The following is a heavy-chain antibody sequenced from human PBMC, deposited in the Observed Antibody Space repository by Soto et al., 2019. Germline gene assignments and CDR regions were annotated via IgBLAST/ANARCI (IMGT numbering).Heavy chain of an antibody. V-gene: IGHV1-8*01. CDR1: GYTFTSYD. CDR2: MDPNSGKA. Sequence: ASVKVSCKASGYTFTSYDINWVRQATGQGLEWMGWMDPNSGKAGYAQKFQGRVTMTRNTSISTAYMELSSLRSEDTAVYYCARERTYFGDYWGQGTLVTVSS. J-gene: IGHJ4*02. D-gene: IGHD3-9*01. CDR3: ARERTYFGDY.